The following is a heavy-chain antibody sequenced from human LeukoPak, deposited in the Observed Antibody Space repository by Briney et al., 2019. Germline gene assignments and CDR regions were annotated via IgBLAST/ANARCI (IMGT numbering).Heavy chain of an antibody. J-gene: IGHJ3*02. D-gene: IGHD2-15*01. Sequence: SETLSLTCTVSGGSISSSSYYWGWIRQPPGKGLEWIGSIYYSGSTYYNPSLKSRVTISVDTSKNQFSLKLSSVTGPDTAVYYCARTVGYCSGGSCDDAFDIWGQGTMVTVSS. V-gene: IGHV4-39*07. CDR1: GGSISSSSYY. CDR3: ARTVGYCSGGSCDDAFDI. CDR2: IYYSGST.